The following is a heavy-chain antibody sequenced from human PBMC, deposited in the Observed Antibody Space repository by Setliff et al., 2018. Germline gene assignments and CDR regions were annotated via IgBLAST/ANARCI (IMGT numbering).Heavy chain of an antibody. Sequence: SGPTLVNPTQTLTLTCSFSGFSLRSSGMAVGWTRQPPGKALEWLALIYWDDVKRYSPFLKNRLTITQDTSKNQVVLTLTNMDPVDTATYYCAHRGGYGADSLYYCYVWGQGTQVTVSS. CDR3: AHRGGYGADSLYYCYV. V-gene: IGHV2-5*02. J-gene: IGHJ4*02. CDR1: GFSLRSSGMA. CDR2: IYWDDVK. D-gene: IGHD5-18*01.